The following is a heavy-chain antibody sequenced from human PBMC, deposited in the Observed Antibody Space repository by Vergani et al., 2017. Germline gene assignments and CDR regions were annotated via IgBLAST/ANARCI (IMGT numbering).Heavy chain of an antibody. J-gene: IGHJ5*02. Sequence: QVQLQESGPGLVKPSETLSLTCTVSGGSISSYYWSWIRQPAGKGLEWIGRIYTSGSTNYNPSLKSRVTMSVDTSKNQFSLKLSSVTAADTAVYYCARGMGYSGYGPSRWFDPWGQGTLVTVSS. CDR1: GGSISSYY. V-gene: IGHV4-4*07. CDR3: ARGMGYSGYGPSRWFDP. CDR2: IYTSGST. D-gene: IGHD5-12*01.